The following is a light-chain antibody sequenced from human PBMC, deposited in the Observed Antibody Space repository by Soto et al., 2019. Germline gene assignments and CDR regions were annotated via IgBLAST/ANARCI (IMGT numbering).Light chain of an antibody. CDR3: GTWDRGLSVVV. Sequence: QSVLTQPPSVSAAPGQTVTISCSGSTSYVSWYQQLPGTAPKLLIYDNNKRPSGIPDRFSGSKSGTSATLDITGLQTGDEADYYCGTWDRGLSVVVFGGGTKLTVL. V-gene: IGLV1-51*01. J-gene: IGLJ3*02. CDR2: DNN. CDR1: TSY.